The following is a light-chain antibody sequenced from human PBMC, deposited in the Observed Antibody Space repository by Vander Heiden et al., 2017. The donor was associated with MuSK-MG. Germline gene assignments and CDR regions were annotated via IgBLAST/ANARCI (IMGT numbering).Light chain of an antibody. J-gene: IGKJ2*01. V-gene: IGKV1-39*01. CDR2: AAS. CDR1: QTISTF. Sequence: DIQMTQSPSSLSASVGDRVTITCRASQTISTFLNWYQQKPGNAPKLLISAASTIQSGVSSRFSGSGSGTDFTRTISRLQPEDVATYDWHQSYRDPRYTCGRGTKVEIK. CDR3: HQSYRDPRYT.